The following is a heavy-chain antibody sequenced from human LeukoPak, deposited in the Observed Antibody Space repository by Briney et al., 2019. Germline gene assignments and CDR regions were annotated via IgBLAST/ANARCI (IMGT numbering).Heavy chain of an antibody. CDR1: GFTFSSYS. J-gene: IGHJ6*02. CDR2: ISSSSSTI. CDR3: ARDPPLRYSHYGMDV. V-gene: IGHV3-48*01. Sequence: GGSLRLSCAASGFTFSSYSMNWVRQAPGKGLEWVSYISSSSSTIYYADSVKGRFTISRDNAKSSLYLQMNSLRAEDTAVYYCARDPPLRYSHYGMDVWGQGTTVTVSS.